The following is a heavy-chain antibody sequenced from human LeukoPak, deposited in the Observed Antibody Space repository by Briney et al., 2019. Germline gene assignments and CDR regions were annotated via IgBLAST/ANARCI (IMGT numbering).Heavy chain of an antibody. D-gene: IGHD2-15*01. CDR3: ARDYPIVVVAATTLAPAFDI. V-gene: IGHV1-18*01. Sequence: ASVTVSCKASGYTFTNYGISWVRQAPGQGLEWMGWISAQYGNTNYAQKFQGRVTMSIERSTSTASLELRSLRSDDTAVYYCARDYPIVVVAATTLAPAFDILGQGTLVNVFS. J-gene: IGHJ3*02. CDR1: GYTFTNYG. CDR2: ISAQYGNT.